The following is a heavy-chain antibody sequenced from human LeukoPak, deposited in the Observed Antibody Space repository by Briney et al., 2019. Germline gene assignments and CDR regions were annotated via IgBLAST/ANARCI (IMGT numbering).Heavy chain of an antibody. CDR1: GFTFNTYA. CDR3: AKGRGLMEV. V-gene: IGHV3-23*01. Sequence: GGSLRLSCAASGFTFNTYAMSWVRQAPGKGLEWVSAIGGSGGSTYYADSVKGRFTISRDNFKSTLHLQLNNLRAEDTAVYYCAKGRGLMEVWGQGITVTVSS. J-gene: IGHJ6*02. CDR2: IGGSGGST. D-gene: IGHD3-16*01.